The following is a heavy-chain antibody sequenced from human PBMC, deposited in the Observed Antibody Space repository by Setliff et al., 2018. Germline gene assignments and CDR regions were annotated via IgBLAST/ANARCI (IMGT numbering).Heavy chain of an antibody. CDR2: IYYSGTT. CDR3: ARSLLHPGSGDRYNCLET. Sequence: SETLSLTCTVSGGSISSGTYYWSWIRQHPGKGLEWIGYIYYSGTTYYNPSLKSRVTISLDTSKNQFSLNLSSVTAADTAVYYCARSLLHPGSGDRYNCLETWGQGTLVTVS. CDR1: GGSISSGTYY. D-gene: IGHD3-10*01. J-gene: IGHJ5*02. V-gene: IGHV4-31*03.